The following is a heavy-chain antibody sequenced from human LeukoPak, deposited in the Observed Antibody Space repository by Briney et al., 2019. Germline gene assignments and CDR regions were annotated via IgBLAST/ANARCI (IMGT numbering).Heavy chain of an antibody. J-gene: IGHJ4*02. V-gene: IGHV4-59*08. CDR2: IYYSGNT. CDR3: ARSVPDTYYDSSGYYYAGASLFDY. D-gene: IGHD3-22*01. Sequence: SETLSLTCTVSGGSISSYYWSWIRQPPGKGLEWIGYIYYSGNTNYNPSLKSRVTISVDTSKNQFSLKLSSVTAADTAVYYCARSVPDTYYDSSGYYYAGASLFDYWGQGTLVTVSS. CDR1: GGSISSYY.